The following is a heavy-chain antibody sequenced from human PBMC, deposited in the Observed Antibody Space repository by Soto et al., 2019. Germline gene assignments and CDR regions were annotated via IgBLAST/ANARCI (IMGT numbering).Heavy chain of an antibody. D-gene: IGHD5-18*01. V-gene: IGHV3-9*01. CDR2: ISWNSGNI. CDR3: VRSKGGYSYGTPFDY. Sequence: EVQLEESGGALVQPGRSLRLSCAASGFTFDAYAMYWFRQVLGKGLEWVSSISWNSGNIGYVDSVKGRFTTSRDNAENSLYLQMNRLRSEDTALYYCVRSKGGYSYGTPFDYWGQGTQVTVSS. CDR1: GFTFDAYA. J-gene: IGHJ4*02.